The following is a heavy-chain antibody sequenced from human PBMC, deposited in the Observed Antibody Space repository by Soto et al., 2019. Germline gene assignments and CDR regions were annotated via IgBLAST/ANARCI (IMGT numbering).Heavy chain of an antibody. Sequence: EVQLLESGGGLVQPGGSLRLSCAASGFTFSSYAMSWVRQAPGKGLEWVSAISGSGGSTYYADSVKGRFTISRDNSKNTLYLQMNSLRAEDTAVYYWRTSCCYWYFDLWGRGTLVTVSS. J-gene: IGHJ2*01. CDR1: GFTFSSYA. CDR3: RTSCCYWYFDL. D-gene: IGHD2-2*01. CDR2: ISGSGGST. V-gene: IGHV3-23*01.